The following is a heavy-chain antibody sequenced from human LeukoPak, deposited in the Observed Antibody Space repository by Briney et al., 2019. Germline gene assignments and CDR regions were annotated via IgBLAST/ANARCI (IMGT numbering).Heavy chain of an antibody. V-gene: IGHV4-38-2*01. CDR2: IYHSGST. J-gene: IGHJ4*02. CDR3: ASASGAFSSSYFDY. CDR1: GYSISSGYY. Sequence: KPSETLSLTCAVSGYSISSGYYWGWIRQPPGKGLEWIGSIYHSGSTYYNPSLKSRVTISVDTSKNQFSLKLSSVTAADTAVYYCASASGAFSSSYFDYWGQGTLVTVSS. D-gene: IGHD3-10*01.